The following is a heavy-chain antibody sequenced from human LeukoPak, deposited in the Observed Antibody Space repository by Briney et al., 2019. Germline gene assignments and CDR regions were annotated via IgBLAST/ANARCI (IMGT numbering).Heavy chain of an antibody. CDR3: ANASGGESRPFDY. V-gene: IGHV3-23*01. Sequence: GGSRRLSCAASGFTFSNYAMTWFRQAPGKGLEWVSALGGSGATTYYADSVKGRFTISRDNSKSKLYLQMNRLRAEDTAVYYCANASGGESRPFDYWGQGTLVTVSS. CDR2: LGGSGATT. D-gene: IGHD3-16*01. J-gene: IGHJ4*02. CDR1: GFTFSNYA.